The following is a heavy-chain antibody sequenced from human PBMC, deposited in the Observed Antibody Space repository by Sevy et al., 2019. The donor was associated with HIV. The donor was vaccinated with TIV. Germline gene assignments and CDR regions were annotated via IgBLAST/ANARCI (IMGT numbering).Heavy chain of an antibody. CDR1: EFTVSSDY. CDR3: ARGSRWVPPMG. Sequence: GGSLRLSCVASEFTVSSDYMTWVRQAPDKGLEWVSLIYSDGNTYNADSVKGRFTISRDSSKSTLYLQMNSLRADDTAVYYWARGSRWVPPMGWGQGTLVTVSS. D-gene: IGHD3-10*01. J-gene: IGHJ4*02. V-gene: IGHV3-53*01. CDR2: IYSDGNT.